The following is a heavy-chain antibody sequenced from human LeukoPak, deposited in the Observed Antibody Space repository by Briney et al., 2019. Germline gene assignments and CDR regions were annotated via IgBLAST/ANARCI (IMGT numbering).Heavy chain of an antibody. CDR2: INHSGST. V-gene: IGHV4-34*01. J-gene: IGHJ4*02. CDR1: GGSFSGYY. D-gene: IGHD6-13*01. CDR3: ARGSTPPRYSSSPTGFHYWAKRSASQYSSSPTGFDY. Sequence: KPWETLTLTCAAYGGSFSGYYWSWLRQPPGKGLEWIGEINHSGSTNYNPSLKSRVTISADTSKNQFSLQLSSVTAADTAVYYCARGSTPPRYSSSPTGFHYWAKRSASQYSSSPTGFDYWGQGTLVTVSS.